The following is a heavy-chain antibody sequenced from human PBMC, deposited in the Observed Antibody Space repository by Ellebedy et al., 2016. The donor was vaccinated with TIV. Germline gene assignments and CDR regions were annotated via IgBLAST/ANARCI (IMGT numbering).Heavy chain of an antibody. CDR3: ARDPGGGGNYGDNWFDP. CDR1: GFTVNSYF. V-gene: IGHV3-66*01. CDR2: IYKDGGT. Sequence: GESLKISCAASGFTVNSYFMSWVRQAPGKGLKWVSIIYKDGGTNYTDSALGRFTISRDNSENQLYLQMDSLRAEDTAVYYCARDPGGGGNYGDNWFDPWGQGTLVTVTS. D-gene: IGHD4-17*01. J-gene: IGHJ5*02.